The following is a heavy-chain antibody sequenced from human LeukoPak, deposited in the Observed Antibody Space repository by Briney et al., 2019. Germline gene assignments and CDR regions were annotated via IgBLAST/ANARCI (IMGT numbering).Heavy chain of an antibody. CDR3: AKWRGSSGYFYFDY. D-gene: IGHD3-22*01. J-gene: IGHJ4*02. CDR2: ISGSGGST. V-gene: IGHV3-23*01. Sequence: PGGSLRLSCAASGFTFSSYAMSWVRQVPGKGLEWVSAISGSGGSTYYADSVKGRFTISRDNSKNTLYLQMNSLRAEDTAVYYCAKWRGSSGYFYFDYWGQGTLVTVSS. CDR1: GFTFSSYA.